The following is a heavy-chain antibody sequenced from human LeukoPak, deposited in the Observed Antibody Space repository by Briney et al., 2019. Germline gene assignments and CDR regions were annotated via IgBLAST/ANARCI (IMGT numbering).Heavy chain of an antibody. D-gene: IGHD6-25*01. CDR3: ARAEAAPSGFDY. CDR2: INPNSGGT. V-gene: IGHV1-2*02. CDR1: GYTFTGYY. Sequence: ASVKVSCKASGYTFTGYYMHWVRHAPGQGLEWTGWINPNSGGTNYAQKFQGRVTMTRDTSISTAYMELSRLRSDDTAVYYCARAEAAPSGFDYWGQGTLVTVSS. J-gene: IGHJ4*02.